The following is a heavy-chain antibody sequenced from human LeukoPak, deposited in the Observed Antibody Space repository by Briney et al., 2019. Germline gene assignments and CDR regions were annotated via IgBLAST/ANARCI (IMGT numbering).Heavy chain of an antibody. D-gene: IGHD2-15*01. CDR1: GFTFDTYA. J-gene: IGHJ4*02. V-gene: IGHV3-21*01. Sequence: GGSLRLSCAASGFTFDTYAMTWVRQAPRKGLEWVSSISSGGTYIYYAESVRGRSTISRDNTKNFLYLQLSTLRVEDTAVYYCARDRPTGRSRGVVVQWGQGTLVTVSS. CDR3: ARDRPTGRSRGVVVQ. CDR2: ISSGGTYI.